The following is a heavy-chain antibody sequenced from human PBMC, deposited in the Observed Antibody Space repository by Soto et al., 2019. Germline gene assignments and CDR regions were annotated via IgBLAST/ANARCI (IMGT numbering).Heavy chain of an antibody. CDR1: GFTFSDST. J-gene: IGHJ4*02. CDR3: TRHFDGDVRIDD. V-gene: IGHV3-73*01. Sequence: EVQLVESGGGLVQPGGSLKLSCAASGFTFSDSTLHWIRQASGKGLEWLGRIRSKTDNYATAYAASVNGRFTISRDDSKNTAYLEMNSLKTEDTAVYYCTRHFDGDVRIDDWGQGTLVIVSS. CDR2: IRSKTDNYAT. D-gene: IGHD4-17*01.